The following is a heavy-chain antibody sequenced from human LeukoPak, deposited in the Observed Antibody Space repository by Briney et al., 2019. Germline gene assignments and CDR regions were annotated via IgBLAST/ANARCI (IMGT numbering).Heavy chain of an antibody. CDR3: ARLLGYCSGGSCYGMDF. J-gene: IGHJ4*02. CDR1: GYSFTTYW. V-gene: IGHV5-10-1*01. Sequence: GESLKISCKVSGYSFTTYWISWVRQMPGKGLEWIGRIDPSDSYTNYSPSFQGHVTISVDRSISTAYLQWSGPKASDTAIYYCARLLGYCSGGSCYGMDFWGQGTLVTVSS. CDR2: IDPSDSYT. D-gene: IGHD2-15*01.